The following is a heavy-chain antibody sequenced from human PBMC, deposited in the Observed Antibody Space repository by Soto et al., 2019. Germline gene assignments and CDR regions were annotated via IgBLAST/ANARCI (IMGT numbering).Heavy chain of an antibody. CDR2: IYYSGST. Sequence: PSETLSLTCTVSGGSISSYYWSWIRQPPGKGLEWIGYIYYSGSTNYNPSLKSRVTISVDTSKNQFSLKLSSVTAADTAVYYCARGPDSYSSSWYLSYWGQGTLVTVSS. CDR1: GGSISSYY. CDR3: ARGPDSYSSSWYLSY. V-gene: IGHV4-59*01. D-gene: IGHD6-13*01. J-gene: IGHJ4*02.